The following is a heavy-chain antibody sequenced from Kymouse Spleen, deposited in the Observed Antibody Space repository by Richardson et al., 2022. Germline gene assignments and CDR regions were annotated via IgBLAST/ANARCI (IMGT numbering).Heavy chain of an antibody. D-gene: IGHD3-9*01. CDR1: GFTFSNAW. V-gene: IGHV3-15*01. Sequence: EVQLVESGGGLVKPGGSLRLSCAASGFTFSNAWMSWVRQAPGKGLEWVGRIKSKTDGGTTDYAAPVKGRFTISRDDSKNTLYLQMNSLKTEDTAVYYCTTVLRYFDWLLRYYYYGMDVWGQGTTVTVSS. J-gene: IGHJ6*02. CDR3: TTVLRYFDWLLRYYYYGMDV. CDR2: IKSKTDGGTT.